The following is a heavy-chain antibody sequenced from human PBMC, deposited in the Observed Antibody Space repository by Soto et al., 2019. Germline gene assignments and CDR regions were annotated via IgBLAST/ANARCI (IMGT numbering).Heavy chain of an antibody. Sequence: QVQLVQSGAEVKKPGSSVKVSCKASGGTFSSYAISWVRQAPGQGLEWMGGIIPIFGTANYVQKFQGRVTITADESTSTAYMELSRLRSEDTAVYYCARESRYCSGGSCYFLPGIDYWGQGTLVTVSS. D-gene: IGHD2-15*01. CDR3: ARESRYCSGGSCYFLPGIDY. J-gene: IGHJ4*02. CDR2: IIPIFGTA. CDR1: GGTFSSYA. V-gene: IGHV1-69*12.